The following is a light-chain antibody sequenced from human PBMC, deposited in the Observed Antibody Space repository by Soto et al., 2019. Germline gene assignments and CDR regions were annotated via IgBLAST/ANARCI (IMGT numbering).Light chain of an antibody. J-gene: IGKJ5*01. CDR1: QRLLHNDGKTY. CDR2: EVS. Sequence: DILLTQTPHSLSVTPGQAASISCTSAQRLLHNDGKTYLYWYLQKPGQPPQLLIYEVSKRFSGVPDRFSGSGSGTDFTLQISRVAAEDVGTYYCLQSLQLPVTFGQGTRLE. V-gene: IGKV2D-29*01. CDR3: LQSLQLPVT.